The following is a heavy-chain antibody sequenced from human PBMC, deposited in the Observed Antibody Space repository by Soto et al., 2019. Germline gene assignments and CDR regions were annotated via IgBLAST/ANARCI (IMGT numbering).Heavy chain of an antibody. D-gene: IGHD2-21*02. CDR2: MYRGDDK. J-gene: IGHJ4*02. V-gene: IGHV2-5*02. CDR1: GFSLSTGGVG. Sequence: QITLKESGPTLVRPTQTLTLTCTFSGFSLSTGGVGVGWFRQPPGKALEWLALMYRGDDKRYSPSLKSRLTITDDKSKNSMVRTMTNMGPVDTATYYCAHTAASGGYWESFDFWGQGILVTVSS. CDR3: AHTAASGGYWESFDF.